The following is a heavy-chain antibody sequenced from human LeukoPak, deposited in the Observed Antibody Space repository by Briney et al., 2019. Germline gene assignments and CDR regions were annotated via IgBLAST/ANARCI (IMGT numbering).Heavy chain of an antibody. CDR3: ARAYYGDYEGVDY. CDR2: IDPSGGTT. D-gene: IGHD4-17*01. CDR1: GYTFTICY. Sequence: ASVKVSCKASGYTFTICYMHWVRQAPGQGLEWMGIIDPSGGTTSYAQKFQGRVTMTRDTSTSTVYMELSSLRSEDTAVYYCARAYYGDYEGVDYWGQGTLVTVSS. J-gene: IGHJ4*02. V-gene: IGHV1-46*01.